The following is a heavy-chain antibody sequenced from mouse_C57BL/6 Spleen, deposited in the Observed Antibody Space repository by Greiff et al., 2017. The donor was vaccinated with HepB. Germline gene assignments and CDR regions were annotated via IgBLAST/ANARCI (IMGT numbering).Heavy chain of an antibody. J-gene: IGHJ4*01. Sequence: EVQLQQSGAELVRPGASVKLSCTASGFNIKDDYMHWVKQRPEQGLEWIGWIDPENGDTEYASKFQGKATITADTSSNTAYLQLSSLTSEDTAVYYCTTITTVVATGAMDYWGQGTSVTVSS. D-gene: IGHD1-1*01. CDR1: GFNIKDDY. V-gene: IGHV14-4*01. CDR3: TTITTVVATGAMDY. CDR2: IDPENGDT.